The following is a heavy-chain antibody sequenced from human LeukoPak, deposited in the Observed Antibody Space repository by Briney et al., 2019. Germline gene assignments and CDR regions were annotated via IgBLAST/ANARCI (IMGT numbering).Heavy chain of an antibody. J-gene: IGHJ5*02. CDR2: FYYSGST. D-gene: IGHD4-11*01. V-gene: IGHV4-39*01. CDR3: ARFATVTVTNWLDR. CDR1: GGSISSSSYF. Sequence: SETLSLTCTVSGGSISSSSYFWGWIRQPAGKGLQWIGNFYYSGSTYYNPSLKSRVTISVDTSKNQFSLKMSSVTAADTAVYYCARFATVTVTNWLDRWGQGTLVTVSS.